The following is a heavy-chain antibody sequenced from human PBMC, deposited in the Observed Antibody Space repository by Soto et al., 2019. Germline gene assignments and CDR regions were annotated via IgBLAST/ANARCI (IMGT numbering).Heavy chain of an antibody. CDR1: GFTFDDYD. CDR3: AKVYCRGGSCYPFDY. D-gene: IGHD2-15*01. Sequence: EVQLVESGGGLVQPGRSLRLSCAASGFTFDDYDMHWVRQAPGKGLEWVSGISWNSGSIGYADSVKGRFTISRDNAKNSLYLQMNRLRAEDTALYYFAKVYCRGGSCYPFDYGGQGTLVTVSS. CDR2: ISWNSGSI. J-gene: IGHJ4*02. V-gene: IGHV3-9*01.